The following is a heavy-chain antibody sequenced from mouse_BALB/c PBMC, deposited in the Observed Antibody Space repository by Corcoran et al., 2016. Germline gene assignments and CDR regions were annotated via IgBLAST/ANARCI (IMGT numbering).Heavy chain of an antibody. Sequence: QVQLQQSGAELMKPGASVKISCKATGYTFSSYWIERVKQRPGHGLEWIGEILPGSGSTNYNEKFKGKATFTADTSSNTAYMQLSSLTSEDSAVYYCVREGGNDYFFAYWGQGTLVTVSA. J-gene: IGHJ3*01. CDR3: VREGGNDYFFAY. CDR1: GYTFSSYW. CDR2: ILPGSGST. V-gene: IGHV1-9*01. D-gene: IGHD2-4*01.